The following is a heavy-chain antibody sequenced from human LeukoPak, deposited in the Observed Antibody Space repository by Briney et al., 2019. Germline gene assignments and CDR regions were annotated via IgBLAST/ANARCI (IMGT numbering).Heavy chain of an antibody. Sequence: PGGSLRLSCAASGFSFHSYAMSWVRQAPGEGLEWVAGISGSGVSTYYADSVKGRFTISRDNSKNTLYVHMNSLRAEDTAVYYCAEIIDYGVLGACDIWGQGTMVTVSS. CDR1: GFSFHSYA. V-gene: IGHV3-23*01. CDR3: AEIIDYGVLGACDI. J-gene: IGHJ3*02. D-gene: IGHD4-17*01. CDR2: ISGSGVST.